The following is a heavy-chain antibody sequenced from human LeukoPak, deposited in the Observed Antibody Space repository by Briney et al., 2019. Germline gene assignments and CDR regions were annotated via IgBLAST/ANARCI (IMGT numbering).Heavy chain of an antibody. V-gene: IGHV3-33*01. CDR2: IQNDGSIK. CDR3: ARDSCSSVSCYDY. D-gene: IGHD2-2*01. CDR1: GFXFRNYG. J-gene: IGHJ4*02. Sequence: GGSLRLSCGASGFXFRNYGMHWVRLAPGKGLEWMAAIQNDGSIKYYADSVKGRFTISRDDSKNTLYLQMNSLRAEDAAVYYCARDSCSSVSCYDYWGQGTLVTVSS.